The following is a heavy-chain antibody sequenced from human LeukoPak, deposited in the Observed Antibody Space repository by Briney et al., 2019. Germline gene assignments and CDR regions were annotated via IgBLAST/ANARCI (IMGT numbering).Heavy chain of an antibody. Sequence: SETLSLTCAVSGGSISSGGYSWSWIRQPPGKGLEWIGYISYSGSTNYNPSLKSRVTISVDTSKNQFSLKLSSVTAADTAVYYCARRHYDFWSGYWSFDYWGQGTLVTVSS. CDR2: ISYSGST. V-gene: IGHV4-30-4*07. J-gene: IGHJ4*02. CDR1: GGSISSGGYS. D-gene: IGHD3-3*01. CDR3: ARRHYDFWSGYWSFDY.